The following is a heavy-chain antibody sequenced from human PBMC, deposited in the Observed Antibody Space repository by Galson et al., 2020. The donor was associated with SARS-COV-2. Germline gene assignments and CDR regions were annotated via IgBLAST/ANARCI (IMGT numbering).Heavy chain of an antibody. J-gene: IGHJ6*03. Sequence: KVSCKGSGYSFTSYWIGWVRQMPGKGLEWMGIIYPGDSDTRYSPSFQGQVTISADKSISTAYLQWSSLKASDTAMYYCARRWSSSEHGWGYMDVWGKGTTVTVSS. V-gene: IGHV5-51*01. CDR3: ARRWSSSEHGWGYMDV. CDR1: GYSFTSYW. D-gene: IGHD6-13*01. CDR2: IYPGDSDT.